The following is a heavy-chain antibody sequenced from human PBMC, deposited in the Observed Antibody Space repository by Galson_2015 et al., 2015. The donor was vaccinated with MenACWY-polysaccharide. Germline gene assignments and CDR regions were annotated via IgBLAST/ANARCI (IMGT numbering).Heavy chain of an antibody. CDR1: DYSIRSGYF. D-gene: IGHD1-26*01. Sequence: ETLSLTCAVSDYSIRSGYFWGWIRQPPGKGLEWIASIYHSGSTYYNPSLKSRVTISVDTSKNQFSLKLSSVTAADTAVYYCARVEKYSGSYYILHWGQGTLVTVSS. J-gene: IGHJ4*02. CDR2: IYHSGST. CDR3: ARVEKYSGSYYILH. V-gene: IGHV4-38-2*01.